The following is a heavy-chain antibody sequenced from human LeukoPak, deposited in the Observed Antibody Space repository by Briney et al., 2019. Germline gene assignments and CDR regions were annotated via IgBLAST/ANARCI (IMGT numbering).Heavy chain of an antibody. D-gene: IGHD2-2*02. V-gene: IGHV3-23*01. J-gene: IGHJ5*02. Sequence: GSLRLSCAASGFTFSSYAMSWVRQAPGKGLEWVSAISGSGGSSYYADSVKGRFTISRDNSKNTLYLQMNSLGAEDTAVYYCAKDPEAFYCSSTSCYSPWFDPWGQGTLVTVSS. CDR1: GFTFSSYA. CDR2: ISGSGGSS. CDR3: AKDPEAFYCSSTSCYSPWFDP.